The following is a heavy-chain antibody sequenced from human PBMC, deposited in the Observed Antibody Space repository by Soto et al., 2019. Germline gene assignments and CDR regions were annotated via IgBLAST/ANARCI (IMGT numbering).Heavy chain of an antibody. D-gene: IGHD3-10*01. J-gene: IGHJ4*02. Sequence: SETLSLTCAVSGGSFSSSDWWSWVRQPPGKGLEWIGQIYHGESTNYNPSLKSRVTISVDTSKNQFSLKLSSVTAADTAVYYCARAPRGNYGYPSYFDYWGQGTLVTVSS. CDR2: IYHGEST. CDR3: ARAPRGNYGYPSYFDY. V-gene: IGHV4-4*02. CDR1: GGSFSSSDW.